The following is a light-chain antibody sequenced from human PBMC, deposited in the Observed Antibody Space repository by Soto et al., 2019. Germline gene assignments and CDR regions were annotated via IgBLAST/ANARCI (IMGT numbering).Light chain of an antibody. V-gene: IGLV2-14*01. CDR2: EIS. J-gene: IGLJ1*01. CDR1: SSDVGGYNF. CDR3: SSYTTSSISV. Sequence: QSALTQPASVSGSPGQSITISCTGTSSDVGGYNFVSWYQQHPGKAPKLIIFEISNRPSEVSNRFSGSKSGNTASLTISGLQAEDEADYYCSSYTTSSISVFGTGTKVTVL.